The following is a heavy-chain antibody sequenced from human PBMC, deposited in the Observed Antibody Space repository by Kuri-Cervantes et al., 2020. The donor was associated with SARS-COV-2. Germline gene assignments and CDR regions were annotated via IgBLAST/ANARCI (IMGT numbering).Heavy chain of an antibody. D-gene: IGHD3-10*01. CDR3: AREGPYGSGSYFDY. V-gene: IGHV1-2*04. J-gene: IGHJ4*02. Sequence: ASVKVSCKASGYTFTGYYMHWVRQAPGQGLEWMGWINPNSGGTNYAQKFQGWVTMTRDTSISTVYMELSRLRSDDTAVYYCAREGPYGSGSYFDYWGQGTLVTVSS. CDR1: GYTFTGYY. CDR2: INPNSGGT.